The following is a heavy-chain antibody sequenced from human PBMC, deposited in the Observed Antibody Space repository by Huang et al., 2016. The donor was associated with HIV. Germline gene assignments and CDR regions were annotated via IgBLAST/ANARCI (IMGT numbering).Heavy chain of an antibody. CDR2: INGDGLT. J-gene: IGHJ5*02. CDR1: GFNFLTYA. Sequence: QVQLVQSGAEVEKPGASVNLSCKASGFNFLTYALHWVRQAPGQRLGGMGWINGDGLTKYSQKFQGRVTITRDRSASTVYVDFKSLTYEDTAVYYCARDKEAGTPFFDPWGQGTLVTVSS. CDR3: ARDKEAGTPFFDP. D-gene: IGHD6-19*01. V-gene: IGHV1-3*01.